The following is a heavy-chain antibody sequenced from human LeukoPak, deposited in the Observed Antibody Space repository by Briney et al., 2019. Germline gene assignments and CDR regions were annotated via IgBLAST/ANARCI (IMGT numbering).Heavy chain of an antibody. CDR1: GFTFSSYA. V-gene: IGHV3-23*01. J-gene: IGHJ6*03. Sequence: GGSLRLSCAASGFTFSSYAMSWVRQAPGKGLEWVSAISGSGGSTYYADSVKGRFTISRDNSKNTLYLQVNSLRAEDTAVYYCAKDGSGSYYMDVWGKGTTVTVSS. CDR2: ISGSGGST. D-gene: IGHD1-26*01. CDR3: AKDGSGSYYMDV.